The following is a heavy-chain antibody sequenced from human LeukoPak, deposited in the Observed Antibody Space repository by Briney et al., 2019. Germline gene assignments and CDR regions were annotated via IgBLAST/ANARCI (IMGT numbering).Heavy chain of an antibody. CDR1: GGSISSYY. V-gene: IGHV4-59*01. CDR2: IYYSGST. CDR3: ARRIRAMVRGVTNKNYYYYMDV. J-gene: IGHJ6*03. Sequence: PSETLSLTCTVSGGSISSYYWSWIRQPPGKGLEWIGYIYYSGSTNYNPSLTSRVTISVDTSKNQFSLKLSSVTAADTAVYYCARRIRAMVRGVTNKNYYYYMDVWGKGTTVTISS. D-gene: IGHD3-10*01.